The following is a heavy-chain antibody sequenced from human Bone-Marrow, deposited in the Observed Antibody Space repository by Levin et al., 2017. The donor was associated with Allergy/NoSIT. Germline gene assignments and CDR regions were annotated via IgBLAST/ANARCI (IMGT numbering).Heavy chain of an antibody. CDR1: GGSISSGDYY. CDR3: ARSSDVDFWVRSTFDI. Sequence: PSETLSLTCTVSGGSISSGDYYWNWIRQSPGKGLEWLGFIDFTGTTHYSPSLKSRLSISRDAPKNQVSLNLSAVVAADTPVYFCARSSDVDFWVRSTFDIWGQGTTVTVSS. D-gene: IGHD3-3*01. CDR2: IDFTGTT. J-gene: IGHJ3*02. V-gene: IGHV4-30-4*01.